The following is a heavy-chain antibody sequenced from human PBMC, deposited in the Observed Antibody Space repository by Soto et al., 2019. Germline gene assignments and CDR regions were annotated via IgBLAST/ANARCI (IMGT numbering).Heavy chain of an antibody. Sequence: GASVKVSCKASGYTFTSYGVTWVRQAPGQGLEWMGWISAYNGNTNYAQKLQGRVTMTTDTSTSTAYMELRSLRSDDTAVYYCGVDDCMSTRCQGAYWGQGTLVTVSS. J-gene: IGHJ4*02. CDR2: ISAYNGNT. D-gene: IGHD2-2*01. CDR1: GYTFTSYG. V-gene: IGHV1-18*01. CDR3: GVDDCMSTRCQGAY.